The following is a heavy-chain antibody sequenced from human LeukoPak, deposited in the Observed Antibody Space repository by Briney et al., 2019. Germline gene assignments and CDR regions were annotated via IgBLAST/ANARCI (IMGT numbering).Heavy chain of an antibody. V-gene: IGHV4-34*01. CDR3: ASNPGEYDFWSNYKRGYYFDY. Sequence: SETLSLTCAVYGGSFSNYYWSWIRQPPGKGLEWIGEINHSGGTNSNPSLESRVTISVDTSKNQFSLKLSSVTAADTAVYYCASNPGEYDFWSNYKRGYYFDYWGQGTLVTVSS. J-gene: IGHJ4*02. CDR1: GGSFSNYY. CDR2: INHSGGT. D-gene: IGHD3-3*01.